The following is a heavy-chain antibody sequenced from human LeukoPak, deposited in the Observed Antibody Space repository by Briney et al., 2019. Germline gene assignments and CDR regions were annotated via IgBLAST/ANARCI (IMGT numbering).Heavy chain of an antibody. CDR1: GYTFTSYY. J-gene: IGHJ6*02. CDR2: INPSGGST. V-gene: IGHV1-46*01. CDR3: AGMTTRYYYYGMDV. Sequence: ASVKVSCKASGYTFTSYYMHWVRQAPGQVLEWMGIINPSGGSTSYAQKFQGRVTISVDTSKNQFSLKLSSVTAADTAMYYCAGMTTRYYYYGMDVWGQGTTVTVSS. D-gene: IGHD4-11*01.